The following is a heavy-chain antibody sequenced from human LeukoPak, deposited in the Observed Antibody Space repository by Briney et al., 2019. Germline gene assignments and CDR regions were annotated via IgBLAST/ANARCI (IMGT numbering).Heavy chain of an antibody. CDR1: SFTFSSHS. V-gene: IGHV3-21*01. Sequence: GGSLRLSCAASSFTFSSHSMNWVRQAPGRGLEWVSSISSDTSYIYYADSVKGRFTISRDNAKNSLYLQMNSLRAEDTAVYYCARSSGWYHRGPDYYYYYMDVWGKGTTVTVS. J-gene: IGHJ6*03. CDR2: ISSDTSYI. D-gene: IGHD6-19*01. CDR3: ARSSGWYHRGPDYYYYYMDV.